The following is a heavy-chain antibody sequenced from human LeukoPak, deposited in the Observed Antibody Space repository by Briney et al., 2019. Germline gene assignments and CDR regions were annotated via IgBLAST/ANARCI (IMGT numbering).Heavy chain of an antibody. V-gene: IGHV3-30-3*01. CDR2: ISYDGSNK. J-gene: IGHJ4*02. Sequence: GRSLRLSCAASGFTFSSYAMHWVRQAPGKGLEWVAVISYDGSNKYYADSVKGRFTTSRDNSKNTLYLQMNSLRAEDTAVYYCARDPVAGTGGYFDYWGQGTLVTVSS. CDR1: GFTFSSYA. D-gene: IGHD6-19*01. CDR3: ARDPVAGTGGYFDY.